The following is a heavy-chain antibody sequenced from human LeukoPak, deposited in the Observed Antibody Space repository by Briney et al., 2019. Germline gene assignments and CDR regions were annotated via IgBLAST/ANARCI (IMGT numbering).Heavy chain of an antibody. CDR3: AKRSAESSGYFDY. J-gene: IGHJ4*02. V-gene: IGHV3-23*01. D-gene: IGHD6-19*01. CDR2: ITGSGAFT. CDR1: GFTFIKYS. Sequence: GGSLRLSCAASGFTFIKYSMTWVRQAPGKGLEWVSAITGSGAFTDYADSVQGRLTISRDNSKNTLYLQMNGLRAEDTAVYYCAKRSAESSGYFDYWGQGTLVTVSS.